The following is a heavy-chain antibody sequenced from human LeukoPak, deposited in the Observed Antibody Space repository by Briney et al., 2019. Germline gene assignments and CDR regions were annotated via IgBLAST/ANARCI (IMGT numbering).Heavy chain of an antibody. CDR2: MYNSGST. Sequence: PSQSLSLTCTVSGDSINNEYWTWIRQPPGKGLEWIGYMYNSGSTKYNPSLKSRVTILPDTPKNQFSLKLSSVTAADTAVYYCARHGEGASDYWGQGTLVTVSS. CDR3: ARHGEGASDY. V-gene: IGHV4-59*08. J-gene: IGHJ4*02. CDR1: GDSINNEY. D-gene: IGHD3-16*01.